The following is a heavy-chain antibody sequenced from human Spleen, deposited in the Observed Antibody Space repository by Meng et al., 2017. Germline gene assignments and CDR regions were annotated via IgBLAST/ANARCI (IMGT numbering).Heavy chain of an antibody. D-gene: IGHD5-12*01. Sequence: GGSLRPSCKASGFTFRIYAMTWVRQAPGKGLEWVSSISGSGGTTYYADSVKGRFTISRDNSKNTIYLHMSSLRGEDTAVYYCAREDSCSFDYWGQGTLVTVSS. CDR2: ISGSGGTT. J-gene: IGHJ4*02. CDR1: GFTFRIYA. CDR3: AREDSCSFDY. V-gene: IGHV3-23*01.